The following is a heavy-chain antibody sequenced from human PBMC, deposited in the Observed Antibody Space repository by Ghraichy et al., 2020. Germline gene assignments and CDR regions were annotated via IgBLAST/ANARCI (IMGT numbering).Heavy chain of an antibody. CDR3: ARDDCSGTSCHIDY. J-gene: IGHJ4*02. Sequence: GESLNISCGASGFSFSTYNMNWVRQAPGKGLEWISYITYSSSTVYYADSVMDRFTISRDNGKNSLFLQMNSLRDEDTAVYYCARDDCSGTSCHIDYWGQGTLVTVSS. D-gene: IGHD2-2*01. CDR2: ITYSSSTV. V-gene: IGHV3-48*02. CDR1: GFSFSTYN.